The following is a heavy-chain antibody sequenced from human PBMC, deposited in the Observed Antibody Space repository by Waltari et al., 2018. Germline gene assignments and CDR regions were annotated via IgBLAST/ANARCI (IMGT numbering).Heavy chain of an antibody. V-gene: IGHV3-74*01. CDR2: INSDGSST. CDR3: ATCYYYDSSGNYYVSDY. J-gene: IGHJ4*02. D-gene: IGHD3-22*01. CDR1: GITFSRSW. Sequence: EVQLVESGGGLVQPGGSLRLSCAASGITFSRSWRQWVRQAPGKGLVWVSRINSDGSSTSYADSVKGRFTISRDNAKNTLYLQMNSLRAEDTAVYYCATCYYYDSSGNYYVSDYWGQGTLVTVSS.